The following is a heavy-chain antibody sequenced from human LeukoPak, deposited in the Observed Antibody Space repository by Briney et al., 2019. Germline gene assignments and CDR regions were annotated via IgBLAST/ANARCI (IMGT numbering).Heavy chain of an antibody. Sequence: GGSLRLSCAASGFIVNSYAMSWVRQAPGKGLAWVSLIYSDGVTQYADSVKGRFTISRDNSKNTLYLQLNSLRDEDTAVYFCARDRAEGKTWVEFDPWGQGTLVTVSS. CDR3: ARDRAEGKTWVEFDP. V-gene: IGHV3-66*02. J-gene: IGHJ5*02. CDR1: GFIVNSYA. CDR2: IYSDGVT.